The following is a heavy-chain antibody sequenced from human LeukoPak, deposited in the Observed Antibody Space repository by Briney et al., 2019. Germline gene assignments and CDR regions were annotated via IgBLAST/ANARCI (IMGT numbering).Heavy chain of an antibody. CDR1: GYSISSGYY. D-gene: IGHD1-26*01. V-gene: IGHV4-38-2*02. Sequence: SETLSLTCTVSGYSISSGYYWGWIRQPPGKGLEWIGSIYHSGSTYYNPSLKSRVTISVDTSKSQFSLKLSSVTAADTAVYYCARDTLSGPRRTNFDYWGQGTLVTVSS. J-gene: IGHJ4*02. CDR2: IYHSGST. CDR3: ARDTLSGPRRTNFDY.